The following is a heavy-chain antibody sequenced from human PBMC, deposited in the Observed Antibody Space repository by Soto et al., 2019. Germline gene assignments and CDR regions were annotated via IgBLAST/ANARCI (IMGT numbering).Heavy chain of an antibody. CDR1: GFTVSNNY. D-gene: IGHD1-26*01. CDR3: ARGGSGSQTVGY. CDR2: IYSRGGT. Sequence: EVQVVESGGGLVQPGGSLRLSCAASGFTVSNNYMTWVRQAPGKGLEWVSLIYSRGGTDYADSVEGRFTISRDNSKNMVYLQMNSLRVEDTAVYYCARGGSGSQTVGYWGQGARVTVSS. J-gene: IGHJ4*02. V-gene: IGHV3-66*01.